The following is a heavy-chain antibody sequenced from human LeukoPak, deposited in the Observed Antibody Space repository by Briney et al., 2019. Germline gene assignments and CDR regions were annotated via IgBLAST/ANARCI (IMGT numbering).Heavy chain of an antibody. Sequence: GGSLRLSCAASGFTFSSYAMHWVRQAPGKGLEWEAVISYDGSNKYYADSVKGRFTISRDNSKNTLYLQMNSLRAEDTAVYYCARDLGATTLLYYYYGMDVWGQGTTVTVSS. V-gene: IGHV3-30-3*01. D-gene: IGHD5-12*01. CDR2: ISYDGSNK. CDR3: ARDLGATTLLYYYYGMDV. CDR1: GFTFSSYA. J-gene: IGHJ6*02.